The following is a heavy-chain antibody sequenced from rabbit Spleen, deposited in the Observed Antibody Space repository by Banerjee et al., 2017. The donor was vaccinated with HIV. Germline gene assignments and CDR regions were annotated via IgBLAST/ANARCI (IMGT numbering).Heavy chain of an antibody. CDR3: ARDAAGREDFNL. D-gene: IGHD4-2*01. CDR2: IDVGRTGRS. V-gene: IGHV1S45*01. CDR1: GLAFSGSDW. J-gene: IGHJ4*01. Sequence: QEQLEESGGGLVQPEGSLTLTCMSSGLAFSGSDWMCWVRQSPGKGLEWITCIDVGRTGRSYSASWAKGRFTISRTSSITVTLKMTSLTVADTATYFCARDAAGREDFNLWGPGTLVTVS.